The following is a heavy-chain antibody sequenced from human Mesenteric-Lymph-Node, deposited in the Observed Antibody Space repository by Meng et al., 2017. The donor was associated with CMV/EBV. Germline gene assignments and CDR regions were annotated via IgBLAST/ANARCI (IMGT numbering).Heavy chain of an antibody. V-gene: IGHV4-59*12. J-gene: IGHJ4*02. CDR3: ARSCSGGNCYSDV. Sequence: SETLSLTCTVSGGSINSYYLGWIRQPPGKGLEWIGYVYYTGGTNYNPSLKSRVTISVDTSKNQFSLKLNSVTAADTAFYYCARSCSGGNCYSDVWGQGALVTVSS. CDR1: GGSINSYY. CDR2: VYYTGGT. D-gene: IGHD2-15*01.